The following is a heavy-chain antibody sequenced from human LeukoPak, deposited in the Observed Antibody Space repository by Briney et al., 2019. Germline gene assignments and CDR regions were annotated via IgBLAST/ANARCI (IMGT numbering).Heavy chain of an antibody. Sequence: GGSLRLSCAASGFTFSSYGMHWVRQAPGKGLEWVAFIRYDGSNKYYADSVKGRFTISRDNSKNTLYLPMNSLRAEDTAVYYCAKDAYDYVVIGYNWFDPWGQGTLVTVSS. CDR3: AKDAYDYVVIGYNWFDP. D-gene: IGHD3-16*01. V-gene: IGHV3-30*02. J-gene: IGHJ5*02. CDR1: GFTFSSYG. CDR2: IRYDGSNK.